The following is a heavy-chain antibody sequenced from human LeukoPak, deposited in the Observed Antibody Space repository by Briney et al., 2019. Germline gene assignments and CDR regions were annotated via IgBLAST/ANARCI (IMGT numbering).Heavy chain of an antibody. V-gene: IGHV3-7*01. CDR1: GFTFSSFL. D-gene: IGHD2-8*02. Sequence: QPGGSLRLSCTASGFTFSSFLMTWVRQAPGKGLEWVATMDQDGSEKYYVDSVKGRFTISRDNAENSLFLQMNSLRAEDTAVYYCAKGGYATSWYWFYWGQGTLVTVSS. CDR3: AKGGYATSWYWFY. CDR2: MDQDGSEK. J-gene: IGHJ4*02.